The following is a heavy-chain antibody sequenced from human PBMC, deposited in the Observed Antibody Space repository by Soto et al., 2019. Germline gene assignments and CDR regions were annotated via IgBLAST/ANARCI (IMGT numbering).Heavy chain of an antibody. Sequence: QVQLQQWGAGLLKPSETLSLTCAVYGGSFSGYYWSWIRQPPGKGLEWIGEINHSGSTNYNPSLKSRVTISVDASKNQFAVKLSSVTAADTAVYYCARRRSSGYLKAGNWFDPWGQGTLVTVSS. D-gene: IGHD3-22*01. J-gene: IGHJ5*02. V-gene: IGHV4-34*01. CDR3: ARRRSSGYLKAGNWFDP. CDR1: GGSFSGYY. CDR2: INHSGST.